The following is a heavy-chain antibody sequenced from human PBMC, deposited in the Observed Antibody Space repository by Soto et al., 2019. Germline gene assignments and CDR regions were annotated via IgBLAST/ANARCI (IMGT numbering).Heavy chain of an antibody. CDR3: ARGFLEWPLGFDP. Sequence: GASVKVSCKASGYTFTSHAMHWVRQAPGQRLEWMGWINAGNGNTKYSQKFQGRVTITRDTSASTAYMELSSLRSEDTAVYYCARGFLEWPLGFDPWGQGTLVTVSS. CDR1: GYTFTSHA. D-gene: IGHD3-3*01. CDR2: INAGNGNT. J-gene: IGHJ5*02. V-gene: IGHV1-3*01.